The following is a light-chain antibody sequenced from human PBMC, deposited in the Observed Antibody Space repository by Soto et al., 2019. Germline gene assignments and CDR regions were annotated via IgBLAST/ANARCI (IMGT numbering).Light chain of an antibody. CDR3: MQGTHWPPYT. Sequence: DVVMTQSPLSLPVTLGQPASISCRSSQSLVSSDGNTYLNWFQQRPGQSPRRLIYKVFNRDSGVPDRFSGSGSGTDFTLKITRVEAEDVGVYYCMQGTHWPPYTFGQGTKLEIK. V-gene: IGKV2-30*01. CDR2: KVF. J-gene: IGKJ2*01. CDR1: QSLVSSDGNTY.